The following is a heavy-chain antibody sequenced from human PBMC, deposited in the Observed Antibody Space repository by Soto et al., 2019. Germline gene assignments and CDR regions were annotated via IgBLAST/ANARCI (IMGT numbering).Heavy chain of an antibody. Sequence: GVLRLSCATSGFTFSSYAMSWVRQVTGKGLEWVSIINKSGGGTYYADSVKGRFTISRDNSKYTLYLQMNGLRAEDTAVYYCAKMRGTTETAWAFDFWGQGTMVTVSS. J-gene: IGHJ3*01. CDR1: GFTFSSYA. D-gene: IGHD4-17*01. CDR2: INKSGGGT. CDR3: AKMRGTTETAWAFDF. V-gene: IGHV3-23*01.